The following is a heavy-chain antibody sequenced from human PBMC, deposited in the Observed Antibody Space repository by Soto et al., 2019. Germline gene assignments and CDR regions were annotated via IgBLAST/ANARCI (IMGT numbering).Heavy chain of an antibody. CDR1: GGTFSSYA. D-gene: IGHD6-19*01. V-gene: IGHV1-69*13. CDR2: IIPIFGTA. CDR3: ARDWWDSSGWYYDY. J-gene: IGHJ4*02. Sequence: ASVKVSCKASGGTFSSYAISWVRQAPGQGLEWMGGIIPIFGTANYAQKFQGRVTITADESTSTAYMELSSLRSEDTAVYYCARDWWDSSGWYYDYWGQGTLVTVSS.